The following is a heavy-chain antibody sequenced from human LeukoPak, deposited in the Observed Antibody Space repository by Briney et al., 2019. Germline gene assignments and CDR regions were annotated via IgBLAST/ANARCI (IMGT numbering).Heavy chain of an antibody. Sequence: GGSLRLSCAASRFTFSSYAMSWVRQAPGKGLEWVSAISGSGGSTYYADSVKGRFTISRDNSKNTLYLQMNSLRAEDTAVYYCAKRYRGWPDKVENFDYWGQGTLVTVSS. J-gene: IGHJ4*02. V-gene: IGHV3-23*01. D-gene: IGHD6-19*01. CDR2: ISGSGGST. CDR3: AKRYRGWPDKVENFDY. CDR1: RFTFSSYA.